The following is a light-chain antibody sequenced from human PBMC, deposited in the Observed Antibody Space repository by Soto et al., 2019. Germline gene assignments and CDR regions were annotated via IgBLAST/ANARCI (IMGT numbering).Light chain of an antibody. Sequence: EIVMTQSPATLSVSPGERATLSCRASQSVSSYLAWYQQKPGQAPRVLIYGASTRATGIPDRFSDSGSGTDFTLTISRLEPEDFAVYYCQQFAASPRTFGQGTKVDIK. CDR3: QQFAASPRT. J-gene: IGKJ1*01. CDR2: GAS. V-gene: IGKV3D-15*01. CDR1: QSVSSY.